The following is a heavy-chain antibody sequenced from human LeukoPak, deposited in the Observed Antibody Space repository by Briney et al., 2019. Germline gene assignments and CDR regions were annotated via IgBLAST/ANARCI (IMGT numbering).Heavy chain of an antibody. Sequence: SQTLSLICAISGDNVSSNSAACNWIRHSPSRGLEWLGRTYYRSKWYNDYAVSVKSRITINPDTSKNQFSLQLNSVTPEDTAVYYCARVVRITMTRGAFDIWGQGTMVTVSS. CDR2: TYYRSKWYN. D-gene: IGHD3-22*01. J-gene: IGHJ3*02. CDR1: GDNVSSNSAA. CDR3: ARVVRITMTRGAFDI. V-gene: IGHV6-1*01.